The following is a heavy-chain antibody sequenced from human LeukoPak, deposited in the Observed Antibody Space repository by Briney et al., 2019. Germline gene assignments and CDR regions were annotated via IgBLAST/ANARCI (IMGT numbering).Heavy chain of an antibody. CDR1: GYTFTGYY. CDR2: INPNSGGT. D-gene: IGHD5-12*01. V-gene: IGHV1-2*02. CDR3: ARAEAIDY. J-gene: IGHJ4*02. Sequence: ASVKVSCKASGYTFTGYYMHWVRQAPGQGLEWMGWINPNSGGTKYAQKFQGRVTMTRDTSISTAYMELSSLRSDDTAVYYYARAEAIDYWGQGTLVTASS.